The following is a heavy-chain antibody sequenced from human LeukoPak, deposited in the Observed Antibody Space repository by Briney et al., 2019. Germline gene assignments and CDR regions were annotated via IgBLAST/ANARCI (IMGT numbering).Heavy chain of an antibody. V-gene: IGHV3-9*01. CDR1: GFTFDDYA. Sequence: GGSLRLSCAASGFTFDDYAMHWVRQAPGKGLEWVSGISWNSGSIGYADSVKGRFTISRDNAKNSLYLQMNSLRAEDTALYYCAKDKGSYGSGMDVCGQGTTVTVSS. CDR3: AKDKGSYGSGMDV. J-gene: IGHJ6*02. D-gene: IGHD3-10*01. CDR2: ISWNSGSI.